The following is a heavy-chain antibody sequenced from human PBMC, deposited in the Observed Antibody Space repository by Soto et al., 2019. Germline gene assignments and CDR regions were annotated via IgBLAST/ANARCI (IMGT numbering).Heavy chain of an antibody. CDR3: ARGLHSLFDY. Sequence: SGGSLRLSCAASGFTFSNYGMHWVRQAPGKGLEWVAVIWCDGNNKYYADSVKGRFTISRDNSNNTLYVQMTSLRAEDTAVYYCARGLHSLFDYWGQGTLVTVSS. CDR2: IWCDGNNK. D-gene: IGHD2-21*01. CDR1: GFTFSNYG. J-gene: IGHJ4*02. V-gene: IGHV3-33*01.